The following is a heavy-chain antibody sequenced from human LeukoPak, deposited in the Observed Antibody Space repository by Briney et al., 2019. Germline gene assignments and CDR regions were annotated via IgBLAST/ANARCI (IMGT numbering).Heavy chain of an antibody. CDR3: ARSYSSGWYNY. D-gene: IGHD6-19*01. J-gene: IGHJ4*02. CDR2: VIPIFGTA. V-gene: IGHV1-69*01. CDR1: RGTFSSYA. Sequence: GASVKVSCKASRGTFSSYAISWVRQAPGQGLEWMGGVIPIFGTANYAHKFQGRVTITADESTSTAYMELSSLRSEDTAVYYCARSYSSGWYNYWGQGTLVTVSS.